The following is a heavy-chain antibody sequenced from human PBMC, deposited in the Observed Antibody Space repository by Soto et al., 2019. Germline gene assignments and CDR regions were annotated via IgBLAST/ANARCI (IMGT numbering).Heavy chain of an antibody. CDR3: ARNRFIANFDQ. D-gene: IGHD3-16*02. J-gene: IGHJ4*02. CDR1: GFTFSSYS. CDR2: ITSSNSI. V-gene: IGHV3-48*01. Sequence: EVHLVESGGGLAQPGGSLRLSCAASGFTFSSYSMNWVRQAPGKGLEWVSCITSSNSIYYAASVKGRFTISRDNAKNSLHLQMNSLRAEDTAVYYCARNRFIANFDQWGQGTLVSVSS.